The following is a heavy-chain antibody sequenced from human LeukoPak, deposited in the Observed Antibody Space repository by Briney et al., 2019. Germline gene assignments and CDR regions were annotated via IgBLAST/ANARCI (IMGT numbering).Heavy chain of an antibody. D-gene: IGHD3-10*01. CDR1: GFSFSIYG. V-gene: IGHV3-21*01. J-gene: IGHJ4*02. CDR2: ISSGGSGT. CDR3: ARLENYYVSGNYYKLFYY. Sequence: PGGSPRLSCAASGFSFSIYGMSWVRQAPGKGLQWVSTISSGGSGTYYPDSVKGRFTISRDNAKNSLYLQMNSLRAEDTAVYYCARLENYYVSGNYYKLFYYSGQGTLVTVCS.